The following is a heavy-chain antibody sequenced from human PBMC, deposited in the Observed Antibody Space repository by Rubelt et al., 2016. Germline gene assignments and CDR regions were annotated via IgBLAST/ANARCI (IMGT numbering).Heavy chain of an antibody. CDR3: ARRAYGARENWYCDL. J-gene: IGHJ2*01. CDR2: FSHSGGT. D-gene: IGHD4-17*01. V-gene: IGHV4-34*01. Sequence: QVQLQQWGAGLLKPSETLSLTCAVYGESFSGYYWTWIRQPPGKGLEWIGDFSHSGGTNYNPSLKSRVTISVDTSKTQFSLKWSFVTAAETAVDYCARRAYGARENWYCDLWGRGTLVTVSS. CDR1: GESFSGYY.